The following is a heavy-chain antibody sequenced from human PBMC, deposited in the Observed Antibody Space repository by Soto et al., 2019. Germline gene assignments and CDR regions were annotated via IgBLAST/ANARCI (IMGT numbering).Heavy chain of an antibody. D-gene: IGHD3-22*01. J-gene: IGHJ4*02. CDR1: GFTFSSYA. CDR3: ARDGDDSRPPDSFGY. Sequence: EVQLLESGGGLVQPGGSLRLSCAASGFTFSSYAMTWVRQAPERGLEWVSSITGSDGSTKYADSVKGRFTISRDNSKNTLYLQMNSLRAEDTAVYYCARDGDDSRPPDSFGYWGQGTLVTVSS. CDR2: ITGSDGST. V-gene: IGHV3-23*01.